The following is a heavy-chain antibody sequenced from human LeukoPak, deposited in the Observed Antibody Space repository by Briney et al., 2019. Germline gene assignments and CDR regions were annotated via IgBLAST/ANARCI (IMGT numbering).Heavy chain of an antibody. Sequence: ASVKVSCKTSGYTFSTYGINWLRQAAGQGLEWMGWMNPNSANADFAQKFQGRAAITRDTSTATAYLELSGLTSEDTAVYYCARAIRYQLLSDYWGQGTLVTVSS. V-gene: IGHV1-8*03. CDR2: MNPNSANA. CDR3: ARAIRYQLLSDY. D-gene: IGHD2-2*01. CDR1: GYTFSTYG. J-gene: IGHJ4*02.